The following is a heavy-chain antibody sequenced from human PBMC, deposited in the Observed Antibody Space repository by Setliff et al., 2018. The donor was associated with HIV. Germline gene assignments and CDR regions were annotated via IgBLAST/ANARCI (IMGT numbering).Heavy chain of an antibody. CDR1: GGTFSNYA. Sequence: SVKVSCKASGGTFSNYAFSWVRQAPGQGLEWMGGIIPLFGTANYAQNFQGRVTITADASTSTAYMELSSLRSEDTAMYYCARAVGGSNYFDYSGYQDFWGQGTRVTVSS. V-gene: IGHV1-69*13. D-gene: IGHD3-22*01. CDR3: ARAVGGSNYFDYSGYQDF. J-gene: IGHJ4*02. CDR2: IIPLFGTA.